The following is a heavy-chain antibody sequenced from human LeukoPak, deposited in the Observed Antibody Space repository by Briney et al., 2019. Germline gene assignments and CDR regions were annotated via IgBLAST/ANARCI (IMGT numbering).Heavy chain of an antibody. CDR1: GFIFSNYG. CDR2: ISSNGGST. D-gene: IGHD6-19*01. V-gene: IGHV3-64*01. CDR3: ARVPFSSAWYDY. Sequence: PGGSLRLSCAASGFIFSNYGIHWVRQAPGRGLEFVSRISSNGGSTYYANSLKGRFTISRDNSKNTVYLQMASLRPEDMAVYYCARVPFSSAWYDYWGQGNLVTVSS. J-gene: IGHJ4*02.